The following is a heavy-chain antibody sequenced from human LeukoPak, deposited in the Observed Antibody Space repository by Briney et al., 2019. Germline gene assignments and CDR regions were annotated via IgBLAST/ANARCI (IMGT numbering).Heavy chain of an antibody. CDR3: ARGSGYGDYYDY. CDR2: IYHSGSA. CDR1: GGSISSGGYS. D-gene: IGHD4-17*01. V-gene: IGHV4-30-2*01. Sequence: PSETLSLTCAVSGGSISSGGYSWSWIRQPPGKGLEWIGYIYHSGSAYYNPSLKSRVTISVDRSKNQFSLKLSSVTAADTAVYYCARGSGYGDYYDYWGQGTLVTVSS. J-gene: IGHJ4*02.